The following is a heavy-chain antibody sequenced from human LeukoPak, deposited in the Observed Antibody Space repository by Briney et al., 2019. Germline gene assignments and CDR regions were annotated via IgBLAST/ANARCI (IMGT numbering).Heavy chain of an antibody. D-gene: IGHD2-2*02. Sequence: GGSLRLSCAASGFAFSSYSMNWVRQAPGKGLEWVSSISSSSSYIYYADSVKGRFTISRDNAKNSLYLRMNSLRAEDTAVYYCARDHPRYCSSTSCYTPPDYWGQGTLVTVSS. V-gene: IGHV3-21*01. CDR1: GFAFSSYS. CDR3: ARDHPRYCSSTSCYTPPDY. CDR2: ISSSSSYI. J-gene: IGHJ4*02.